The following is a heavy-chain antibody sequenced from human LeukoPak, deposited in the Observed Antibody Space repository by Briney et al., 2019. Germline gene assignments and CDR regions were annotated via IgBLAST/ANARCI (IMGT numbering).Heavy chain of an antibody. CDR2: IYTSGST. CDR3: AREGNWFDP. J-gene: IGHJ5*02. Sequence: SETLSLTCTVSGGSISSGSYYWSWIRQPAGKGLEWIGRIYTSGSTNYNPSLKSRVTISVDTSKNQFSLKLSSVTAADTAVYYWAREGNWFDPWGQGTLVTVSS. CDR1: GGSISSGSYY. V-gene: IGHV4-61*02.